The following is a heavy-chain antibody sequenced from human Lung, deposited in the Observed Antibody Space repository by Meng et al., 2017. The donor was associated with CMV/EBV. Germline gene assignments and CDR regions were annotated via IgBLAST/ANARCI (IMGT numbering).Heavy chain of an antibody. D-gene: IGHD6-13*01. CDR1: GYKFTDYY. CDR2: PNPESGGT. V-gene: IGHV1-2*02. CDR3: ARGADSSSWYSPDDA. Sequence: ASVKVSCKTSGYKFTDYYLHWVRQAPGQGLEWMGWPNPESGGTNSAQKFKGRVTMTRDTSITEAYMELSRLTSDDTAVYFCARGADSSSWYSPDDAWGHGXLVTVSS. J-gene: IGHJ1*01.